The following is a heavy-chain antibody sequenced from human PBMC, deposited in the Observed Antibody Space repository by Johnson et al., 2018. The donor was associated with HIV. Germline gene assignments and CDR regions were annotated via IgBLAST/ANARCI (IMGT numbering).Heavy chain of an antibody. Sequence: VQLLESGGGVVQPGGSLRLSCAASGFTFSRYWMSWVRQAPGKGLEWVANIKQDGSEKYYVDSMKGRFTISRDNDKNSLYLQMNSLRAEDTAVYYCASPGIVGGQEAFDIWGQGTMVTVSS. CDR3: ASPGIVGGQEAFDI. J-gene: IGHJ3*02. CDR1: GFTFSRYW. V-gene: IGHV3-7*01. CDR2: IKQDGSEK. D-gene: IGHD1-26*01.